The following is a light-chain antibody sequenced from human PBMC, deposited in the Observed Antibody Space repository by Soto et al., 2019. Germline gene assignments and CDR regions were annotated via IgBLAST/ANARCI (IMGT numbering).Light chain of an antibody. J-gene: IGKJ5*01. Sequence: DIRVTQSPSSVSASVGDRVTITCRASQDISIWLAWYQQKPGKAPKLLIYAASSLQSGVPSRFRGSSSGTDFTLTISSLQPEDFATYYCQQANSFPITFGQGTRLEIK. CDR3: QQANSFPIT. V-gene: IGKV1-12*01. CDR2: AAS. CDR1: QDISIW.